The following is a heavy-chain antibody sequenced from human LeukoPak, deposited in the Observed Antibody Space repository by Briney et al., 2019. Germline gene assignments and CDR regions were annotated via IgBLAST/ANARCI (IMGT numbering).Heavy chain of an antibody. CDR2: INPRGDAT. Sequence: ASVTASCTASGNTFIGYWIHWVRQAPGQGLEWMGAINPRGDATIGAQKFQGRVTTTRDTSTSTVYIELSSLRSEDTAVYYCAREGQQLKHFDYWGQGTLVTVSS. D-gene: IGHD1-1*01. J-gene: IGHJ4*02. V-gene: IGHV1-46*01. CDR3: AREGQQLKHFDY. CDR1: GNTFIGYW.